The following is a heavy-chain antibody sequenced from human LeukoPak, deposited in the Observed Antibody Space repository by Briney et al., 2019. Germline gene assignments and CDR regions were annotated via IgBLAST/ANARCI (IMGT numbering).Heavy chain of an antibody. CDR3: ARQAVAGYYYYYYMDV. CDR1: GYSFTSYW. Sequence: KAGEALKISCKGSGYSFTSYWIGWVRQMPGKGLEWMGIIYPGDSDTRYSPSFQGQVTISADKSISTAYLQWNSLKASDTAMYYCARQAVAGYYYYYYMDVWGKGTTVTVSS. J-gene: IGHJ6*03. V-gene: IGHV5-51*01. D-gene: IGHD6-19*01. CDR2: IYPGDSDT.